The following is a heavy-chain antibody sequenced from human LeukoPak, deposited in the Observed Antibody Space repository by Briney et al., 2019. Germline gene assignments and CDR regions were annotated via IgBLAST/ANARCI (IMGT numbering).Heavy chain of an antibody. D-gene: IGHD6-13*01. J-gene: IGHJ4*02. CDR1: GYTFTSYD. CDR2: MNPNSGNT. CDR3: ARAFRGQLVDY. V-gene: IGHV1-8*01. Sequence: ASVTVSCTASGYTFTSYDINWVRQATGQGLEWMGWMNPNSGNTGYAQKFQGRVTMTRNTSTSTAYMELSSLRSEDTAVYYCARAFRGQLVDYWGQGALVTVSS.